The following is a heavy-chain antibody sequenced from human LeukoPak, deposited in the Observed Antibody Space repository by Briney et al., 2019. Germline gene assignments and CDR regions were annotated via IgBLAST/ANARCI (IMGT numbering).Heavy chain of an antibody. J-gene: IGHJ6*03. CDR3: ARASYGYSYYYYVDV. D-gene: IGHD5-18*01. V-gene: IGHV4-39*07. CDR1: GGSISSSSYY. Sequence: SETLSLTCTVSGGSISSSSYYWGWIRQPPGKGLEWIGEINHSGSTNYNPSLKSRVTISVDTSKNQFSLKLSSVTAADTAVYYCARASYGYSYYYYVDVWGKGTTVTVSS. CDR2: INHSGST.